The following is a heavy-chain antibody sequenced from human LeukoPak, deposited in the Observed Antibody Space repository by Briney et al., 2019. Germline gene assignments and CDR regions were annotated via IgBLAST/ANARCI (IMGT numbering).Heavy chain of an antibody. D-gene: IGHD2-2*01. CDR2: ISSSGNAM. V-gene: IGHV3-11*04. CDR3: ARDCIVVVPAAINGGYYYYYYYMDV. Sequence: RGSLRLSCSASGFTFSDYYMSWIRQAPGKGLEWVSYISSSGNAMYYADSVKGRFTISRDNAKNSLYLQMNSLRAEDTAVYYCARDCIVVVPAAINGGYYYYYYYMDVWGKGTTVTVSS. J-gene: IGHJ6*03. CDR1: GFTFSDYY.